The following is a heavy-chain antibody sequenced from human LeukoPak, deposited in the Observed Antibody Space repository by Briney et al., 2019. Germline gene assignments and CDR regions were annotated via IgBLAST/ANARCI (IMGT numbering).Heavy chain of an antibody. CDR2: ISGSGDVV. D-gene: IGHD3-10*01. V-gene: IGHV3-48*04. CDR3: ARDQSYYGSGSPMNV. J-gene: IGHJ6*03. CDR1: GFTFRTFS. Sequence: GGSLRLSCAASGFTFRTFSMNWVRQTPGKGLEWISYISGSGDVVHYADSVKGRFTISRDNAKNSLYLQMNSLRAEDTAVYYCARDQSYYGSGSPMNVWGKGTTVTVSS.